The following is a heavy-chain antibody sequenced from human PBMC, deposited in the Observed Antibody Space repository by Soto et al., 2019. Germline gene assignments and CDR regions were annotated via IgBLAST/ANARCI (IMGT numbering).Heavy chain of an antibody. CDR1: GGSISSGDYY. CDR2: IYYSGST. Sequence: PSETLSLTCTVSGGSISSGDYYWSWIRQPPGKGLEWIGYIYYSGSTNYNPSLKSRVTISVDTSKNQFSLKLSSVTAADTAVYYCARVIRRNAFSLAAAGTFDYWGQGTLVTVSS. J-gene: IGHJ4*02. CDR3: ARVIRRNAFSLAAAGTFDY. V-gene: IGHV4-61*08. D-gene: IGHD6-13*01.